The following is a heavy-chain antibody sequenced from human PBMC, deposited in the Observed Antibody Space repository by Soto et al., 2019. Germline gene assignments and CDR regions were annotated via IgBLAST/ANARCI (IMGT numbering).Heavy chain of an antibody. Sequence: SETISLTYTVSGGSTSGGGYYCSGIRQHPGKGLEWIGYIYYSGNTYYNPSLKSRVTISVDTSKNQFSLKLSSVNAAVTAVYYCARVGGINCFDPWGERTLVTVSS. CDR3: ARVGGINCFDP. CDR1: GGSTSGGGYY. D-gene: IGHD1-20*01. CDR2: IYYSGNT. J-gene: IGHJ5*01. V-gene: IGHV4-31*03.